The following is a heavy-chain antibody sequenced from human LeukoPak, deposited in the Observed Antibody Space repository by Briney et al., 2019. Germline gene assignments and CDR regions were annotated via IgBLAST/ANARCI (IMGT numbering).Heavy chain of an antibody. D-gene: IGHD3-3*01. CDR3: ARGKDFWSGYPYYYYYLDV. J-gene: IGHJ6*03. CDR2: INHSGST. CDR1: GGSFSGYY. Sequence: SETLSLTCAVYGGSFSGYYWSWIRQPPGKGLEWIGEINHSGSTNYNPSLKSRVTISVDTCKNQFSLKLSSVTAADTAVYYCARGKDFWSGYPYYYYYLDVWGKGTTVTVSS. V-gene: IGHV4-34*01.